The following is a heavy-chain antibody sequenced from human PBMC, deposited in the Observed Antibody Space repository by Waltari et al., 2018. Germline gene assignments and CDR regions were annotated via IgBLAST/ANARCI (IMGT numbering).Heavy chain of an antibody. CDR2: SNPSGGST. J-gene: IGHJ3*02. CDR3: ARDGDDHAFDI. D-gene: IGHD1-1*01. CDR1: GLSFTNNF. Sequence: QVQLVQSGAEVKMPGASVKVSCKASGLSFTNNFFHWVRQAPGQGLEWMGISNPSGGSTSYAQKFRGRVTRTRDTSTNTLYMELSSLKSKDTAVYYCARDGDDHAFDIWGQGTMVTVSS. V-gene: IGHV1-46*01.